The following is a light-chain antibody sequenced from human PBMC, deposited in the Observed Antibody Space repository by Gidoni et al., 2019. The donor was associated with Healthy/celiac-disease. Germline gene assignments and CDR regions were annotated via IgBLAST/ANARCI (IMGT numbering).Light chain of an antibody. CDR3: QQYGSSL. Sequence: EIVLTQSPGTLSLSPGERATLSCRASQSVCSSYLAWYQQKPGQAPRLLIYGASSRATGIPDRFSGSGSGTDFTLTISRLEPEDFAVYYCQQYGSSLFXGXTKVEIK. CDR2: GAS. V-gene: IGKV3-20*01. J-gene: IGKJ4*01. CDR1: QSVCSSY.